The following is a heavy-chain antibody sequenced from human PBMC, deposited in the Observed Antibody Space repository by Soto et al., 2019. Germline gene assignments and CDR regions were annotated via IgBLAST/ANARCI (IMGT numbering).Heavy chain of an antibody. CDR2: IYPGYSDT. Sequence: GGSLKISCKGSGYSFTSYWIGWVRQMPGKGLEWMGIIYPGYSDTRYSPSFQGQVTISADKSISTAYLHWSSRKASDTAMYYCARPLTGGAFDIWGQGTMVTVSS. CDR1: GYSFTSYW. D-gene: IGHD7-27*01. J-gene: IGHJ3*02. CDR3: ARPLTGGAFDI. V-gene: IGHV5-51*01.